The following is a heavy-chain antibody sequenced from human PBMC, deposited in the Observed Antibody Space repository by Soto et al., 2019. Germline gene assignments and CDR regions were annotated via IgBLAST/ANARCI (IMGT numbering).Heavy chain of an antibody. CDR2: TYYRSKWYN. J-gene: IGHJ4*02. CDR3: AREAYYDSSGYYYEGNYFDY. D-gene: IGHD3-22*01. Sequence: SQTRSLTCAISGDSGSSNRASWNWIRQSPSRGLEWLGRTYYRSKWYNDYAVSVKSRITINPDTSKNQFSLQLNSVTPEDTAVYYCAREAYYDSSGYYYEGNYFDYWGQGTLVTVSS. CDR1: GDSGSSNRAS. V-gene: IGHV6-1*01.